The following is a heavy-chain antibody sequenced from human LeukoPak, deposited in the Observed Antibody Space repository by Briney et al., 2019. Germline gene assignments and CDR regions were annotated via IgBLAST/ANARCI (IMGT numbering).Heavy chain of an antibody. CDR2: INPSSGDT. J-gene: IGHJ4*02. Sequence: ASVKVSCKATGYTFTGYYIHWVRQAPGQGLEWMGWINPSSGDTSYAQQLQGRVTMTRDTSINTAYMELSRLRSDDTAVYYCAREYYYDSSVYYSHHLDYWGQGTLVTVSS. V-gene: IGHV1-2*02. CDR1: GYTFTGYY. CDR3: AREYYYDSSVYYSHHLDY. D-gene: IGHD3-22*01.